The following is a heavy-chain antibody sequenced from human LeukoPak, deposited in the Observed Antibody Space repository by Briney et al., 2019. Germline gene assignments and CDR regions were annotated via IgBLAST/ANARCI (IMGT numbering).Heavy chain of an antibody. J-gene: IGHJ3*02. CDR3: TTPLSPTKYSGSQGGFDI. D-gene: IGHD1-26*01. V-gene: IGHV3-15*01. CDR1: GFTFSTYA. CDR2: IKSKTDGGTT. Sequence: GRSLRLSCAASGFTFSTYAMHWVRQAPGKGLEWVGRIKSKTDGGTTDYAAPVKGRFTISREDSKNTLYLQMNSLKTEDTAVYYCTTPLSPTKYSGSQGGFDIWGQGTMVTVSS.